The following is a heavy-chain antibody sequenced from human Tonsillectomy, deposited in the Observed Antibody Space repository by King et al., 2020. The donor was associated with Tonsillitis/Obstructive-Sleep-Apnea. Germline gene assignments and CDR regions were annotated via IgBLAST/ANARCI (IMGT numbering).Heavy chain of an antibody. V-gene: IGHV3-64D*06. D-gene: IGHD2-2*01. CDR1: GFTFNSYA. CDR3: VKDRGNSISCYDCAFDY. CDR2: ISSYEGST. Sequence: EVQLVESGGALVQPGGSLRLSCSASGFTFNSYAMHWVRQAPGKGLEYVSAISSYEGSTYYADSVKGRFTISRDNSKNTLYLQMSSLRAEDTAVYYCVKDRGNSISCYDCAFDYWGQGTLVTVSS. J-gene: IGHJ4*02.